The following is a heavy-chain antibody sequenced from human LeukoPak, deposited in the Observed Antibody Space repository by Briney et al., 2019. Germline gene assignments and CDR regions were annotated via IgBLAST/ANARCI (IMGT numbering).Heavy chain of an antibody. J-gene: IGHJ5*02. CDR1: GGSFSGYY. CDR2: INHSGST. CDR3: ARGAHWITMVRGVRGWFDP. Sequence: PSETLSLTCAVYGGSFSGYYWSWIRQPPGKGLEWTGEINHSGSTNYNPSLKSRVTISVDTSKNQFSLKLSSVTAADTAVYYCARGAHWITMVRGVRGWFDPWGQGTLVTVSS. D-gene: IGHD3-10*01. V-gene: IGHV4-34*01.